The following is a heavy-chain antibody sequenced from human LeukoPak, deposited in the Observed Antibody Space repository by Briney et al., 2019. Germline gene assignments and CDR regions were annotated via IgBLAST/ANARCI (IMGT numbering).Heavy chain of an antibody. CDR3: ARGLGGSDYNCFDP. V-gene: IGHV3-20*04. CDR1: GFTFSSYG. Sequence: GGTLRLSCAASGFTFSSYGMSWVRQAPGKGLEWVSGIHWNGGRTGYAGSVRGLFTISRNNAKNTLYMQMNSLRAEDTALYCCARGLGGSDYNCFDPWGQGTLVTVSS. D-gene: IGHD1-26*01. J-gene: IGHJ5*02. CDR2: IHWNGGRT.